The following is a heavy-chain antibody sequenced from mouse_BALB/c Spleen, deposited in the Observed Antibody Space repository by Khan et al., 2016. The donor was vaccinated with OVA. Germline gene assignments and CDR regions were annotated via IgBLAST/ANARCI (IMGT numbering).Heavy chain of an antibody. J-gene: IGHJ1*01. CDR2: ISSGSSTI. V-gene: IGHV5-17*02. CDR1: GFTFSSFG. D-gene: IGHD2-1*01. Sequence: EVELVESGGGLVQPGGSRKLSCAASGFTFSSFGMHWVRQAPKKVLEWVAYISSGSSTIYYVDTVKGRFTISRDNPKNTLFLQMTSLRSEDTAMYYCARSGGNFHWYFDVWGAGTSVTVSS. CDR3: ARSGGNFHWYFDV.